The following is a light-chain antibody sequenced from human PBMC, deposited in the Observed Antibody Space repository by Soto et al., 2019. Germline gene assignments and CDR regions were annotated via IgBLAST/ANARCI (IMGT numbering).Light chain of an antibody. V-gene: IGKV1-5*03. Sequence: DIQMTQSPSTLSAYVGDRVTITCRASQSISTYLAWYQQKPGKAPKLLISQASILQGVVPSSFSGSGSGTEFTLPISSLQPDDFATYYCQQYLRFVTFGGGTKVEI. J-gene: IGKJ4*01. CDR3: QQYLRFVT. CDR1: QSISTY. CDR2: QAS.